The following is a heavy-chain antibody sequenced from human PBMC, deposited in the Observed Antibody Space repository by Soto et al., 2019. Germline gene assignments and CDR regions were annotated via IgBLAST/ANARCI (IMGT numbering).Heavy chain of an antibody. V-gene: IGHV4-4*07. D-gene: IGHD5-12*01. CDR2: IFSSGST. J-gene: IGHJ1*01. Sequence: SETLSLTCTVSGGSITSYYWNWIRQPSGKGLEWIGRIFSSGSTNYNPSLRSRVTMSVDASKSQFSLILNSATAADTAIYYCARGKSGLDFGISDGWGQGTLVTVTS. CDR1: GGSITSYY. CDR3: ARGKSGLDFGISDG.